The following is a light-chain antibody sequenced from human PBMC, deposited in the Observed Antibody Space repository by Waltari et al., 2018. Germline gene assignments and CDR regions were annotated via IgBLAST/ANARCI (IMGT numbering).Light chain of an antibody. CDR3: QQYYNTPLT. J-gene: IGKJ4*01. CDR2: WAS. V-gene: IGKV4-1*01. Sequence: DIVMTQSPDPLAVSLGERATINCKSTQTVLHSSNNKNYLAWYQQKPGQPPKLLIYWASTRESGVPDRFSGSGSGTAFTLTISSLQAEDVAVYYCQQYYNTPLTFGGGTKVEIK. CDR1: QTVLHSSNNKNY.